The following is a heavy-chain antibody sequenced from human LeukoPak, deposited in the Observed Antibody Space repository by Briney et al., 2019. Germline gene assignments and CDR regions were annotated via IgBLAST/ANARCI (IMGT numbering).Heavy chain of an antibody. V-gene: IGHV3-23*01. CDR1: RFTFSSSV. Sequence: QAGGSLRLPCAASRFTFSSSVMSWVRQAPGKGLECVSAISGSGHTTYYADSVKGRFAISRDNSKNTLYLQMNSLTAEDTAVYYCARVSGTILIWPQPFGDGMDVWGQGTTVTVSS. CDR2: ISGSGHTT. D-gene: IGHD2-8*01. J-gene: IGHJ6*02. CDR3: ARVSGTILIWPQPFGDGMDV.